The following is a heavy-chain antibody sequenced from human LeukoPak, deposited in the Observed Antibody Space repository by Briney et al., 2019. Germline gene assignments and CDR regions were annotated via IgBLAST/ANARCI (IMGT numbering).Heavy chain of an antibody. J-gene: IGHJ5*01. CDR2: IKGDGSHT. V-gene: IGHV3-74*01. D-gene: IGHD3-9*01. CDR1: GFTFSNYW. CDR3: VRDWDHFDFDS. Sequence: GGSLRLSCAASGFTFSNYWMHWVRQAPGKGLVWVSRIKGDGSHTIYADSVKGRFTISRDNAKNTLYMQMKSLRAEDTAVYYCVRDWDHFDFDSWGLGTLVTVSS.